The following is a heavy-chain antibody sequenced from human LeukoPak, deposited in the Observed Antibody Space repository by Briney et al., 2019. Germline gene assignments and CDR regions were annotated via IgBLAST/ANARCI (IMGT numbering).Heavy chain of an antibody. Sequence: GASVKDSCKASGYTLTCYYIHWVRQAPGQGLEWMGWMKPSSGGSNYAQKFQGRVTMTRDTSSSSAYMELSRLTSDDTAVYYCARGTSSTFAAYDWGQGTLVTVSS. J-gene: IGHJ4*02. CDR1: GYTLTCYY. CDR3: ARGTSSTFAAYD. CDR2: MKPSSGGS. D-gene: IGHD6-6*01. V-gene: IGHV1-2*02.